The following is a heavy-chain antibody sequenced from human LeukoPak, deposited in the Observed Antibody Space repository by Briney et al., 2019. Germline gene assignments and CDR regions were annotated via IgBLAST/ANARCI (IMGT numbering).Heavy chain of an antibody. Sequence: SETLSLTCAVYGGSFSGYSWSWIRQPPGKGLEWIGEINHSGSTNYNPSLKSRVTISVDTSKNQFSLKLSSVTAADTAVYYCARVYSSGWYYDDYWGQGTLVTVSS. D-gene: IGHD6-19*01. CDR3: ARVYSSGWYYDDY. CDR2: INHSGST. V-gene: IGHV4-34*01. CDR1: GGSFSGYS. J-gene: IGHJ4*02.